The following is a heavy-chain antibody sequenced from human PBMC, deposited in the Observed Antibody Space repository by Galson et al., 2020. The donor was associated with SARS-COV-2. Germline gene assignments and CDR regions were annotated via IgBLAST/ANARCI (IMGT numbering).Heavy chain of an antibody. D-gene: IGHD2-2*02. Sequence: GGSLRLSCAASGFTFDDYAMHWVRQAPGKGLEWVSLISWDGGSTYYADSVKGRFTISRDNSKNSLYLQMNSLRAEDTALYYCAKAAARCSSTSCYTRGYYYYYMDVWGKGTTVTVSS. V-gene: IGHV3-43D*03. CDR3: AKAAARCSSTSCYTRGYYYYYMDV. CDR2: ISWDGGST. CDR1: GFTFDDYA. J-gene: IGHJ6*03.